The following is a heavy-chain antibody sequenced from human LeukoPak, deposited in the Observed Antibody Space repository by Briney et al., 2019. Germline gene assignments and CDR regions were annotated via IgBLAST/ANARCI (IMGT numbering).Heavy chain of an antibody. J-gene: IGHJ4*02. CDR2: ISSSSSYI. D-gene: IGHD3-10*01. V-gene: IGHV3-21*01. CDR3: ARSPPPLWFGELSDYFDY. Sequence: GGSLRLPCAASGFTFSSYSMNWVRQAPGKGLEWVSSISSSSSYIYYADSVKGRFTISRDNAKNSLYLQMNSLRAEDTAVYYCARSPPPLWFGELSDYFDYWGQGTLVTVSS. CDR1: GFTFSSYS.